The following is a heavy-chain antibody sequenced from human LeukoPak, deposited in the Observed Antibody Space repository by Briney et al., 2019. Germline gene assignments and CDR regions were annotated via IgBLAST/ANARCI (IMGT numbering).Heavy chain of an antibody. CDR3: ATTVVSAFDI. J-gene: IGHJ3*02. Sequence: SSETLSLTCAVYGGSFSGYYWSWIRQPPGKGLEWIGEINHSGSTNSNPSLKRRVTISVDTSKNQFSLKLSSVTAADTAVYYCATTVVSAFDIWGQGTMVTVSS. CDR2: INHSGST. D-gene: IGHD2-15*01. V-gene: IGHV4-34*01. CDR1: GGSFSGYY.